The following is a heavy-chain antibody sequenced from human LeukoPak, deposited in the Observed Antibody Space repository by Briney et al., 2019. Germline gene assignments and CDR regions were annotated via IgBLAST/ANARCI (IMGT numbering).Heavy chain of an antibody. V-gene: IGHV3-64*01. CDR3: ARDPAYYGSGTLDY. Sequence: GGSLRLSCAASGFSLSSYMLNWVRQAPGKGLEYVSAISSNGGSTYYANSVKGRFTISRDNSKNTLYLQMGSLRAEDMAVYYCARDPAYYGSGTLDYWGQGTLVTVSS. CDR1: GFSLSSYM. CDR2: ISSNGGST. J-gene: IGHJ4*02. D-gene: IGHD3-10*01.